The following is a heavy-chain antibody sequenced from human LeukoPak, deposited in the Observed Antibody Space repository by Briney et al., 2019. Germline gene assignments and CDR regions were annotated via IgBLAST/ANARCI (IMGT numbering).Heavy chain of an antibody. CDR3: ARAPGYGAAYYFDY. CDR1: GFTFSSYS. CDR2: VSYDGSYK. V-gene: IGHV3-30*03. J-gene: IGHJ4*02. D-gene: IGHD1-1*01. Sequence: GGSLRLSCAASGFTFSSYSMHWVRQAPGKGLEWVAVVSYDGSYKYYADSVKGRFTISRDNSKNTLYLQMNSLRAEDTAVYYCARAPGYGAAYYFDYWGQGTLVTVSS.